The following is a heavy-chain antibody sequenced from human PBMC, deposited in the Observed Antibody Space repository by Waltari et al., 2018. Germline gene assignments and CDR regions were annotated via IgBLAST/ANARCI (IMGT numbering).Heavy chain of an antibody. D-gene: IGHD6-6*01. CDR1: GFTFSGYW. CDR2: IKQDGSEK. V-gene: IGHV3-7*01. Sequence: EVQLVESGGGLVQPGGSLRLSCAASGFTFSGYWMSWVRQAPGKGLEWVANIKQDGSEKYYVDSVKGRFTISRDNAKNSLYLQMNSLRAEDTAVYYCATEPYSSSYYFDYWGQGTLVTVSS. CDR3: ATEPYSSSYYFDY. J-gene: IGHJ4*02.